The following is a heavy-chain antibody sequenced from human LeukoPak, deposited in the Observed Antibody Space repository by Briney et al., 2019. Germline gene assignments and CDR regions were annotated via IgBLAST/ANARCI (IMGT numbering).Heavy chain of an antibody. CDR2: IYPGGST. Sequence: GGSLRLSCAASGFTVSSNYMSWVRQAPGTGPECVSVIYPGGSTYYADSVKGRFTISRDDSKNTLYLQMNSLRAEDTAVYYCARESSGYYLDYWGQGTLVTVSS. CDR3: ARESSGYYLDY. J-gene: IGHJ4*02. D-gene: IGHD6-25*01. V-gene: IGHV3-53*01. CDR1: GFTVSSNY.